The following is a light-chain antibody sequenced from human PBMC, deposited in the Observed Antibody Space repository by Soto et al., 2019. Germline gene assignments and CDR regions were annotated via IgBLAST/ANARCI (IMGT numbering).Light chain of an antibody. Sequence: EIVWTQSPGTLSLSPGERATLSCRASQSVSSSYLAWYQQKPGQAPRLLIYGASSRATGIPDRFSGSGSGTDLTLTISRLEPEDVAVYYCKQYGSSPSTFCHGTKVEIK. CDR3: KQYGSSPST. V-gene: IGKV3-20*01. CDR2: GAS. CDR1: QSVSSSY. J-gene: IGKJ1*01.